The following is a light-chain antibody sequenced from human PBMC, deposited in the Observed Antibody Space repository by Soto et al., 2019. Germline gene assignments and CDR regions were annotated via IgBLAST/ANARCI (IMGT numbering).Light chain of an antibody. V-gene: IGKV3-20*01. CDR1: QLVNSRY. CDR3: QQYDTSPIT. Sequence: EIALTQSPGILSMSPGESATLLCRARQLVNSRYLAWCQQKPGQAPRLLIYGASRRATGIPDRFSGSGSGTEFTLTITPLEPEDFVVYFCQQYDTSPITFGQGTRLDIK. CDR2: GAS. J-gene: IGKJ5*01.